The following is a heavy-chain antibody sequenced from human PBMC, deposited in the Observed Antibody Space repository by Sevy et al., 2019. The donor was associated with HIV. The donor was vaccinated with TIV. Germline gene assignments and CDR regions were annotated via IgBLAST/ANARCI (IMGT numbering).Heavy chain of an antibody. V-gene: IGHV3-53*01. CDR2: IYSGGST. CDR1: GFTVSSNY. CDR3: ARGGYYYYYMDV. Sequence: GGSLRLSCAASGFTVSSNYMSWVRQAPGKGLEWVSVIYSGGSTYYADSVKGRFTSSRDNSKNTLYLQMNSLRAEDTAVYYCARGGYYYYYMDVWGKGTTVTVSS. D-gene: IGHD3-16*01. J-gene: IGHJ6*03.